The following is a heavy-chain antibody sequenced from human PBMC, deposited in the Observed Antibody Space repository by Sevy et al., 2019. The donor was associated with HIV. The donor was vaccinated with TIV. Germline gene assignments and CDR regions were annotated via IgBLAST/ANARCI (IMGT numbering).Heavy chain of an antibody. CDR1: GFTFNTYA. CDR2: VSGPGGTT. J-gene: IGHJ3*02. D-gene: IGHD4-17*01. CDR3: AKGDESATDFVDYVRNAFDI. Sequence: GGSLRLSCAASGFTFNTYAMTWVRQAPGKGLEWVSSVSGPGGTTYYGNSVKARSTNSRDNSKNTVYLEMNSLRADDSAGYYCAKGDESATDFVDYVRNAFDIWGQGTMVTVSS. V-gene: IGHV3-23*01.